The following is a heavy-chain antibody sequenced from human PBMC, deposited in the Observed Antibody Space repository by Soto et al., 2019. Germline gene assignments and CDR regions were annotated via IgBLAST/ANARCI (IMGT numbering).Heavy chain of an antibody. D-gene: IGHD3-22*01. V-gene: IGHV3-11*01. Sequence: GGSLRLSCAASGFTFSDYYMSWIRQAPGKGLEWVSYISSSGSTIYYADSVKGRFTISRDNAKNSLYLQMNSLRAEDTAVYYCARAGSPGYYDSSGYYPDYWGQGTLVTVSS. CDR1: GFTFSDYY. CDR2: ISSSGSTI. J-gene: IGHJ4*02. CDR3: ARAGSPGYYDSSGYYPDY.